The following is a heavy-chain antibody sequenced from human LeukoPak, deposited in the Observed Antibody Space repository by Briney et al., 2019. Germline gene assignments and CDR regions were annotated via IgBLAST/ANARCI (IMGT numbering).Heavy chain of an antibody. V-gene: IGHV4-4*02. Sequence: SETLSLTCAVSGDSFSSSNWWSWVRQPPGKGLEWIGEIYHSGTTNYNPSLKSRVTISVDKSKNQFSLKLSSVTAADTAVYYCARSPSGSSSRYFDTWGQGTLVTVSS. D-gene: IGHD1-26*01. CDR1: GDSFSSSNW. J-gene: IGHJ5*02. CDR2: IYHSGTT. CDR3: ARSPSGSSSRYFDT.